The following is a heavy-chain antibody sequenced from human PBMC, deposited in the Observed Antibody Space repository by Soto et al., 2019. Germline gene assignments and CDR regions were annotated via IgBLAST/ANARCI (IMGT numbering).Heavy chain of an antibody. J-gene: IGHJ4*02. CDR3: ARGQTYCGGDCYTYYFDY. D-gene: IGHD2-21*02. CDR1: GGSISSGGYS. V-gene: IGHV4-30-2*01. Sequence: SETLSLTCAVSGGSISSGGYSWSWIRQPPGKGLEWIGYIFHSGSTYYNPSLKSRVTISVDRSKNQFSLKLSSVTAADTAVYYCARGQTYCGGDCYTYYFDYWGQGTLVTAPQ. CDR2: IFHSGST.